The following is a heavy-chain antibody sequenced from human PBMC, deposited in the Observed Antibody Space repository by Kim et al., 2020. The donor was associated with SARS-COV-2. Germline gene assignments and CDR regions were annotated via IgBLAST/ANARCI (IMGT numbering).Heavy chain of an antibody. CDR2: IKSKTDGGTT. J-gene: IGHJ4*02. Sequence: GGSLRLSCAASGFTFSNAWMSWVRQAPGKGLEWVGRIKSKTDGGTTDYAAPVKGRFTISRDDSKNTLYLQMNSLKTEDTAVYYCTTDGGGRAYTYYDFWSGYYSPTYYFDYWGQGTLVTVSS. D-gene: IGHD3-3*01. CDR1: GFTFSNAW. V-gene: IGHV3-15*01. CDR3: TTDGGGRAYTYYDFWSGYYSPTYYFDY.